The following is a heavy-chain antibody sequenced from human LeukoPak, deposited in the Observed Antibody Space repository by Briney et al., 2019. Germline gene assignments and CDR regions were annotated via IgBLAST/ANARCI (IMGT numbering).Heavy chain of an antibody. CDR1: GFTFSSYW. Sequence: GGSLRLSCAASGFTFSSYWMSWVRQAPGKGLEWVANIKQDGSEKYYVDSVKGRLTISRDDAKNSLYLQMNSLRAEDTAVYYCARDRDCSGGSCYQTNWGQGTLVTVSS. CDR3: ARDRDCSGGSCYQTN. V-gene: IGHV3-7*01. D-gene: IGHD2-15*01. CDR2: IKQDGSEK. J-gene: IGHJ4*02.